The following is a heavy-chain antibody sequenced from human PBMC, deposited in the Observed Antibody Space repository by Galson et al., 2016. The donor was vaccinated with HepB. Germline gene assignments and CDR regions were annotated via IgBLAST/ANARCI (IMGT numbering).Heavy chain of an antibody. D-gene: IGHD3-22*01. J-gene: IGHJ5*02. V-gene: IGHV1-2*02. Sequence: SVKVSCKASGYTFIDFYIHWVRQAPGQGLEWMGWINPKSGGTNYAQNFLGRVTLSRDTSINTAYMELSRLTSDDTAMYYCLIPALYSSDYYGWVDPWGQGTRVTVSS. CDR3: LIPALYSSDYYGWVDP. CDR1: GYTFIDFY. CDR2: INPKSGGT.